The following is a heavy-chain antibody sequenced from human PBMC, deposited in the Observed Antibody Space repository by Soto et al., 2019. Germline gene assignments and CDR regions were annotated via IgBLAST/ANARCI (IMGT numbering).Heavy chain of an antibody. CDR1: GFTFSSYS. J-gene: IGHJ4*02. CDR3: ARDYYDFWSGYYTSRYFDY. CDR2: ISSSSSYI. Sequence: PGGSLRLSCAASGFTFSSYSMNWVRQAPGKGLEWVSSISSSSSYIYYADSVKGRFTISRDNAKNSLYLQMNSLRAEDTAVYYCARDYYDFWSGYYTSRYFDYWGQGTLVTVSS. D-gene: IGHD3-3*01. V-gene: IGHV3-21*01.